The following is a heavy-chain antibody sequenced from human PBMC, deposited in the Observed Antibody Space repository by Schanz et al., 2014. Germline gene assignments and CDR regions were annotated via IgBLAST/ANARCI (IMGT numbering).Heavy chain of an antibody. CDR2: ISGSGGST. J-gene: IGHJ4*02. CDR1: GFTFSSYA. V-gene: IGHV3-23*01. D-gene: IGHD3-22*01. Sequence: EVQLLESGGGLVQPGGSLRLSCAASGFTFSSYAMSWVRQAPGKGLEWVSAISGSGGSTYYADSVKGRFTISRDNSKNTVHLQMSSLRVEDTAVYYCARVDSSGYFFANWGQGTRVTVSS. CDR3: ARVDSSGYFFAN.